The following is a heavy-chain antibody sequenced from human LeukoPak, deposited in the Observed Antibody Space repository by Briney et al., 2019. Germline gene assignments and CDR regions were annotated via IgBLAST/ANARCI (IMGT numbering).Heavy chain of an antibody. CDR1: GFTFSSYE. D-gene: IGHD1-26*01. J-gene: IGHJ4*02. CDR3: ARVSGSYGRYYFDY. Sequence: GGSLRLSCAASGFTFSSYEMNWVRQAPGKGLEWVSYISSSGSTIYYADSVKGRFTISRDNAKNSLYLQMNSLRAEDTAVYYCARVSGSYGRYYFDYWGQGTLVTVSP. V-gene: IGHV3-48*03. CDR2: ISSSGSTI.